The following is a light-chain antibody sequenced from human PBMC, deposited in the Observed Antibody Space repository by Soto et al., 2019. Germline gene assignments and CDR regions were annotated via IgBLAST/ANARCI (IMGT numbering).Light chain of an antibody. CDR1: QSVSSY. Sequence: EIVLTQSPATLSLSPGERATLSCRASQSVSSYLAWYQQKPGPAHRLLIYDASNRATGIPARFSGSGSGTDFTLTISSLEAEDFAFYYCQQRSNWPPYTFGQGTELEIK. CDR2: DAS. CDR3: QQRSNWPPYT. J-gene: IGKJ2*01. V-gene: IGKV3-11*01.